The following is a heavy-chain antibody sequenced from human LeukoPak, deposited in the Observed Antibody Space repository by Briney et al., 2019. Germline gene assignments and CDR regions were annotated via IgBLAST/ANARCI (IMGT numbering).Heavy chain of an antibody. Sequence: PGGSLRLSCAASGFTFDNYGMHWVRQAPGKGLEWVAIISYDGSDKYYADSVKGRFTISRDNSKNTLYLQMSSLRAEDTAVYYCARDPFRLLVGELLDFDIWGQGTMVTVSS. V-gene: IGHV3-30*03. CDR3: ARDPFRLLVGELLDFDI. J-gene: IGHJ3*02. CDR1: GFTFDNYG. D-gene: IGHD1-26*01. CDR2: ISYDGSDK.